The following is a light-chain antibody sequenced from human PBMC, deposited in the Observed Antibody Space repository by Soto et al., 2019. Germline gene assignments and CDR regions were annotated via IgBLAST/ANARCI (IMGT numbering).Light chain of an antibody. CDR1: QGISSY. CDR3: QQYYSYHLT. V-gene: IGKV1-8*01. J-gene: IGKJ5*01. Sequence: AIRMTQSPSSFSASTGDRVTITCRASQGISSYLAWYQQKPGKAPKLLIYAASTLQSGVPSRFSGSGTGTDFTITISCLQSEDFAQYYCQQYYSYHLTFGQGTRLEIK. CDR2: AAS.